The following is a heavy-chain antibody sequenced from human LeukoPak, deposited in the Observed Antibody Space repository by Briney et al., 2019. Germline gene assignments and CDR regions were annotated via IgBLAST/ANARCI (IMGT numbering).Heavy chain of an antibody. CDR2: ISDSGTST. CDR1: GFTFSSYG. CDR3: ASHPSVGGTDY. Sequence: PGGSLRLSCAASGFTFSSYGMSWVRQAPGKGLEWVSGISDSGTSTYYADSVKGRFTISRDNAKNSLYLQMNSLRAEDTAVYYCASHPSVGGTDYWGQGTLVTVSS. D-gene: IGHD3-16*01. J-gene: IGHJ4*02. V-gene: IGHV3-23*01.